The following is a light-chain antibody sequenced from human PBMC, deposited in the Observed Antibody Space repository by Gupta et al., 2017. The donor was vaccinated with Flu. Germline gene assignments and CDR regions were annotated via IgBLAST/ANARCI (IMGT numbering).Light chain of an antibody. J-gene: IGKJ2*01. Sequence: DIQMTQSASSLSASVGDRVTITCRASRGIGSDVAWYQQKPGKAPTRLIYGASRLQSGVPSRFSGSGFGTEFTLTISSLQPEDFATYYCLQHKDYPYTFGPGTKLDIK. CDR2: GAS. V-gene: IGKV1-17*01. CDR1: RGIGSD. CDR3: LQHKDYPYT.